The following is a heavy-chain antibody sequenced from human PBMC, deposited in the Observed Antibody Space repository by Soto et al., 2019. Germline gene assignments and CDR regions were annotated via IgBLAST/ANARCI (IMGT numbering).Heavy chain of an antibody. Sequence: PGGSLRLSCAASGFSFSSYWMHWVRQAPGKGPLWVSHINSDGSGTTYADSVKGRFTISRDDAKNTLYLQMNSLRDEDTAVYYCVRDDPGLGIDYWGLGTLVTVSS. CDR1: GFSFSSYW. J-gene: IGHJ4*02. CDR3: VRDDPGLGIDY. D-gene: IGHD1-26*01. CDR2: INSDGSGT. V-gene: IGHV3-74*01.